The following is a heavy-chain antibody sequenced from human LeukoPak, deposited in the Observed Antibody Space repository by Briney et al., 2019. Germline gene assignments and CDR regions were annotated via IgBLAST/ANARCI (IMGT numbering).Heavy chain of an antibody. Sequence: GGSLRLSCAASGFTFSSNAMHWVRQAPGKGLEWVSVIYGGGDTNYADSVKGRFTISRDNSKNTLYLQMNSLRAEDTAVYYCAKDYQYGSGTWYYFDYWGQGTLVTVS. CDR2: IYGGGDT. J-gene: IGHJ4*02. D-gene: IGHD3-10*01. CDR3: AKDYQYGSGTWYYFDY. CDR1: GFTFSSNA. V-gene: IGHV3-23*03.